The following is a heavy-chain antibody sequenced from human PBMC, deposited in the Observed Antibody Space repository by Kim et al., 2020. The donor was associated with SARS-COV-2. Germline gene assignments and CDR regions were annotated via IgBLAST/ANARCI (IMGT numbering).Heavy chain of an antibody. CDR1: AFTFSSYA. CDR2: ISGSGVST. D-gene: IGHD4-17*01. CDR3: AKGYYGGNSEGYFDY. V-gene: IGHV3-23*01. Sequence: GGSLRLSCAASAFTFSSYAMSWVRQAPGKGLEWVSAISGSGVSTYYADSVKGRFTISRDNSKNTLFLQMISLRAEDTAVYYCAKGYYGGNSEGYFDYWGQGTLVTVSS. J-gene: IGHJ4*02.